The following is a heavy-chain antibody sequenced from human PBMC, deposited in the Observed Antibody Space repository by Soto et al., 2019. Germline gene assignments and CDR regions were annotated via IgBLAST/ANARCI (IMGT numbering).Heavy chain of an antibody. J-gene: IGHJ6*02. D-gene: IGHD6-19*01. CDR2: ISYDGSNK. CDR3: AKDKWLGYYYYYYGMDV. CDR1: GFTFSSYG. V-gene: IGHV3-30*18. Sequence: GGSLRLSCAASGFTFSSYGMHWVRQAPGKGLEWVAVISYDGSNKYYADSVKGRFTISRDNSKNTLYLQMNSLRAEDTAVYYCAKDKWLGYYYYYYGMDVWGQGTTVTVSS.